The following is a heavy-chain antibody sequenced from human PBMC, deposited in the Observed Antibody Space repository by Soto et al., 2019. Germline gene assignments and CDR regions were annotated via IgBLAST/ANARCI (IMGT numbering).Heavy chain of an antibody. CDR1: GFSLSTSGVG. D-gene: IGHD3-9*01. Sequence: SGPTLVNPTQTLTLTCTFSGFSLSTSGVGVGWIRQPPGKALEWLALIYWDDDKRYNPALKSRITITKDTSKNQVVLTKTNRDPVDTATYCGANIRDKYYDILTGYYYWGQGTLVTVSS. CDR2: IYWDDDK. CDR3: ANIRDKYYDILTGYYY. J-gene: IGHJ4*01. V-gene: IGHV2-5*02.